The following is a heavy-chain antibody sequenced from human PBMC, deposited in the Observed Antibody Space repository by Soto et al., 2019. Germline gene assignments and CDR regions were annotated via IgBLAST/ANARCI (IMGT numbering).Heavy chain of an antibody. D-gene: IGHD3-16*01. J-gene: IGHJ6*02. Sequence: ASVKVSCKASGYTFTGYYMHWVRPAPGQGLEWMGWINPNSGGTNYAQKFQGRVTMTRDTPISTAYMELSRLRSDDTAVYYCARELGARIPYYYYYGMDVWGQGTTGTVAS. CDR3: ARELGARIPYYYYYGMDV. CDR1: GYTFTGYY. V-gene: IGHV1-2*02. CDR2: INPNSGGT.